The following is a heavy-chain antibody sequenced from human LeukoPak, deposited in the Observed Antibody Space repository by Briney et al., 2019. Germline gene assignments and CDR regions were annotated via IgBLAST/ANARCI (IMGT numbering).Heavy chain of an antibody. CDR2: ISWDGGST. CDR1: GFTFDDYA. J-gene: IGHJ6*03. Sequence: PGGSLRLSCAASGFTFDDYAMHWVRQAPGKGLGWVSLISWDGGSTYYADSVKGRFTISRDNSKNSLYLQMNSLRAEDTALYYCAKGNLESDYYYYYMDVWGKGTTVTVSS. V-gene: IGHV3-43D*04. CDR3: AKGNLESDYYYYYMDV. D-gene: IGHD3-3*01.